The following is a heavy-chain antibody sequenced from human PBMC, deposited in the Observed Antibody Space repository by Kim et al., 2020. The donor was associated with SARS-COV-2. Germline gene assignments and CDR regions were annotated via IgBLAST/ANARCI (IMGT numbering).Heavy chain of an antibody. CDR3: APYKVPLDH. D-gene: IGHD1-1*01. Sequence: GGSLRLSCAASGFTFSTCWMHWVRQAPGKGLVWVSRINNDGSSAAYADSVKGRFTISRDNAKNTLYLQMNSLRAEDTAVYYCAPYKVPLDHWGQGTLVTVSS. V-gene: IGHV3-74*01. J-gene: IGHJ4*02. CDR1: GFTFSTCW. CDR2: INNDGSSA.